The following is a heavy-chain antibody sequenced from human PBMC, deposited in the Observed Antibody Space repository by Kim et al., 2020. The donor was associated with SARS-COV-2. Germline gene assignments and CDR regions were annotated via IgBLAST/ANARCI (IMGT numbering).Heavy chain of an antibody. CDR1: GFTFSSYG. Sequence: GGSLRLSRAASGFTFSSYGMHWVRQAPGKGLEWVAVIWYVGSNKYYADSAKGRFTISRDNSKNTLYLQMNSLRAEDTAVYYCARELQGYYYGSGSYYNVLYGMDVWGQRTTVTVSS. D-gene: IGHD3-10*01. V-gene: IGHV3-33*01. CDR2: IWYVGSNK. CDR3: ARELQGYYYGSGSYYNVLYGMDV. J-gene: IGHJ6*02.